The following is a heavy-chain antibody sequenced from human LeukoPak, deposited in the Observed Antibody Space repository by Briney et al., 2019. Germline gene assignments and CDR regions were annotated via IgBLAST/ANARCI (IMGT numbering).Heavy chain of an antibody. CDR2: ISSSGTYI. CDR3: ARGGKTGYDFWSGPLGWFDP. J-gene: IGHJ5*02. V-gene: IGHV3-21*01. Sequence: KPGGSLRLSCAASTFTFSSYNMNWVRQAPGKGLEWVSSISSSGTYIYYRDSVKGRFTISRDNAENSLYLEMNSLRVEDTAIYYCARGGKTGYDFWSGPLGWFDPWGQGTLVTVSS. CDR1: TFTFSSYN. D-gene: IGHD3-3*01.